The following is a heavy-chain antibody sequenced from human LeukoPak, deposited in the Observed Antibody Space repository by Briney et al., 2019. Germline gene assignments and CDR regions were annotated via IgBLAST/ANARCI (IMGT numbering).Heavy chain of an antibody. CDR3: ATTGPEGYYYYYMDV. CDR2: FDPEDGET. V-gene: IGHV1-24*01. D-gene: IGHD1-14*01. J-gene: IGHJ6*03. Sequence: ASVKVSSTVSGYTLTELSMHWVRQAPGKGLEWMGGFDPEDGETIYAQKFQGRVTMTEDTSTDTAYMELSSMRSEDTAVYYCATTGPEGYYYYYMDVWGKGTTVTVSS. CDR1: GYTLTELS.